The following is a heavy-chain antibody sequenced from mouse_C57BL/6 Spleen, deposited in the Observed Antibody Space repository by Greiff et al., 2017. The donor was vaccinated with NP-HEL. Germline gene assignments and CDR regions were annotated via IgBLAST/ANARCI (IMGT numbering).Heavy chain of an antibody. CDR1: GYSFTGYY. Sequence: EVQLQQSGPELVKPGASVKISCKASGYSFTGYYMNWVKQSPEKSLEWIGEINPSNGGTTYNQKFKAKATLTVDNSSSPAYMQLKRLTSEDSAVYYCARRIYDGYHDYWGQGTTLTVSS. J-gene: IGHJ2*01. V-gene: IGHV1-42*01. D-gene: IGHD2-3*01. CDR2: INPSNGGT. CDR3: ARRIYDGYHDY.